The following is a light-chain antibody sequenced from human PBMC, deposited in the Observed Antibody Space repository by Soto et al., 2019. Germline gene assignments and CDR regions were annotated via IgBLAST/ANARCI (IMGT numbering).Light chain of an antibody. CDR1: TGAVTSGHY. Sequence: QAVVTQEPSLTVSPGGTVTLTCGSSTGAVTSGHYPYWFQQKPGQAPRTLIYDTSNKHSWTPARFSGSLLGGKAALTLSGAQPEDEAEYIVVLGHVVFGGGTKVTVL. CDR3: VLGHVV. V-gene: IGLV7-46*01. J-gene: IGLJ2*01. CDR2: DTS.